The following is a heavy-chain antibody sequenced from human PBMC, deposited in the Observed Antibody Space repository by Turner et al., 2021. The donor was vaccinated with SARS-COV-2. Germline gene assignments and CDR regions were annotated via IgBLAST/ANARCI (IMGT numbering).Heavy chain of an antibody. CDR2: ITTGSDYT. V-gene: IGHV3-21*01. J-gene: IGHJ5*01. Sequence: EVQLVEAGGGLVTPGGSLRLSCAASGFTFSSYDMNWVRQDAGKGLGWVSSITTGSDYTYYGSSVKGRFTVSRDNAKDLLFLEMNSLRGEDTGVYYCARSGAAALLRYNWFESWGQGTPVTVSS. CDR3: ARSGAAALLRYNWFES. D-gene: IGHD2-2*01. CDR1: GFTFSSYD.